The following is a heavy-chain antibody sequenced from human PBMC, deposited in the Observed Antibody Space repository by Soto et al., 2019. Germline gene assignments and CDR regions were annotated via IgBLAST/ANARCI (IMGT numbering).Heavy chain of an antibody. CDR2: IIPIFGTA. D-gene: IGHD6-19*01. CDR1: GGTFSSYA. J-gene: IGHJ6*02. V-gene: IGHV1-69*12. Sequence: QVQLVQSGAEVKKPGSSVKVSCKASGGTFSSYAISWVRQAPGQGLEWMGGIIPIFGTANYAQKFQGRVTITADESTSTAYMELSGLRSEDTAVYYCARDPIAVADYYYGMDVWGQGTTVTVSS. CDR3: ARDPIAVADYYYGMDV.